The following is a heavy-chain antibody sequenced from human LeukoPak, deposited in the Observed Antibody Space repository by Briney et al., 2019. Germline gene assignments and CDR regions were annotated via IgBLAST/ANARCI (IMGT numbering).Heavy chain of an antibody. V-gene: IGHV3-23*01. CDR2: ISGSGGST. CDR3: AKDDVDDYGGNPYYFDY. J-gene: IGHJ4*02. D-gene: IGHD4-23*01. CDR1: GFTFSSYA. Sequence: GGSLRLSCAASGFTFSSYAMSWVRQAPGKGLEWVSAISGSGGSTYYADSVKGRFTMSRDNSKNTLYLQMNSLRAEDTAVYYCAKDDVDDYGGNPYYFDYWGQGTLVTVSS.